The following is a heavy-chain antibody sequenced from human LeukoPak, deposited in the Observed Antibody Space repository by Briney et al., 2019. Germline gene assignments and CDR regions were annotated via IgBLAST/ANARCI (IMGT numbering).Heavy chain of an antibody. D-gene: IGHD3/OR15-3a*01. CDR1: GGSISSSPYY. CDR2: IYHSGST. CDR3: AKEAPTDYAFDI. Sequence: SETLSLTCTVSGGSISSSPYYWGWIRQPPGKGLEWIGSIYHSGSTYYNPSLKSRVTISVDTSKKQLSLRLSSVTAADTAVYYCAKEAPTDYAFDIWGQGTMVTVS. V-gene: IGHV4-39*07. J-gene: IGHJ3*02.